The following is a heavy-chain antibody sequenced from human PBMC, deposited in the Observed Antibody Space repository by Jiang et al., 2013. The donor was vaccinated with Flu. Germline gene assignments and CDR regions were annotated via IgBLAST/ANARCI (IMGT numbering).Heavy chain of an antibody. J-gene: IGHJ4*02. Sequence: GSGLVKPSETLSLTCSVSGSSVSIASQHWSWIRQPPGKGLEWIGYIDDSGNTIYNPSLKSRVVISVDTSKNQFSLKLRSVSAADTAVYFCARTGNLGGYWGQGTLVTVSS. CDR3: ARTGNLGGY. D-gene: IGHD1-14*01. CDR2: IDDSGNT. CDR1: GSSVSIASQH. V-gene: IGHV4-61*01.